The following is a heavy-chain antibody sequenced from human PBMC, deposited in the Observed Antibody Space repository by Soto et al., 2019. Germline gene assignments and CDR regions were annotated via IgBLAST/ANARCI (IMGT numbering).Heavy chain of an antibody. J-gene: IGHJ6*02. Sequence: SQTLSLTCAISGDSVSSNSAAWNWIRQSPSRGLEWLGRTYYRSKWYNDYAVSVKSRITINPDTSKNQFSLKLSSVTTADTAVYYCARALSVTEPYYYYYGMDVWGQGTTVTVSS. CDR2: TYYRSKWYN. CDR1: GDSVSSNSAA. CDR3: ARALSVTEPYYYYYGMDV. D-gene: IGHD2-21*02. V-gene: IGHV6-1*01.